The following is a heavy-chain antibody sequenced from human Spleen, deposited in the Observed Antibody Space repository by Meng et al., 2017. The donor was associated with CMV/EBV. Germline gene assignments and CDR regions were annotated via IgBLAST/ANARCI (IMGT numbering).Heavy chain of an antibody. J-gene: IGHJ4*02. CDR2: IYYGGST. D-gene: IGHD4-17*01. CDR3: AHGDYVDY. CDR1: GGSITGYY. V-gene: IGHV4-39*01. Sequence: SETLSLTCTVSGGSITGYYWGWIRQPPGKGLEWIGTIYYGGSTYYNPSLESRVTISVDTSKNQFSLKLSSVTAADTAVYYCAHGDYVDYWGQGTLVTVSS.